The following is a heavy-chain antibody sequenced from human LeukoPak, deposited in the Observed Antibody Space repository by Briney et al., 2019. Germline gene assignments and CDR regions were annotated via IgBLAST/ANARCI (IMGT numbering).Heavy chain of an antibody. CDR3: VTQRDFWDAFDI. CDR2: IYYSGST. D-gene: IGHD3-3*01. J-gene: IGHJ3*02. V-gene: IGHV4-59*01. Sequence: SETLSLTCTVSGGSISSYYWSWIRQPPGKGLEWIGYIYYSGSTNYNPSLKSRVTISVDTSKNQFPLKLSSVTAADTAVYYCVTQRDFWDAFDIWGQGTMVTVSS. CDR1: GGSISSYY.